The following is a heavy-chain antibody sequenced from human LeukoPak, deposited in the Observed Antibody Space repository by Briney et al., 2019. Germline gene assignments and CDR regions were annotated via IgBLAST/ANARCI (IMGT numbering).Heavy chain of an antibody. CDR2: IYHSGSN. CDR1: GGSISSSNW. Sequence: PSGTLSLTCAVSGGSISSSNWWSWARRPPGKGLEWIGEIYHSGSNNYNPSLKSRVTISVDKSKNQFSLKLSSVTAADTAMYYCARAVGGPNGAYYMDVWGKGTTVTVSS. D-gene: IGHD4/OR15-4a*01. CDR3: ARAVGGPNGAYYMDV. J-gene: IGHJ6*03. V-gene: IGHV4-4*02.